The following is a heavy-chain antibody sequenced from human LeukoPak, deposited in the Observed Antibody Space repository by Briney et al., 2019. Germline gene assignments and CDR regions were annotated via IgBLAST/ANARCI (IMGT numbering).Heavy chain of an antibody. CDR2: INPNSGGT. V-gene: IGHV1-2*02. CDR1: GYTFTGYY. CDR3: ARIRDGYNDAYDI. Sequence: ASVKVSCKAAGYTFTGYYMHWVRQAPGQGLEWMGWINPNSGGTNYAQKFQGRVTMTRDTSISTAYMELSRLRSDDTAVYYCARIRDGYNDAYDIWGQGTMVTVPS. J-gene: IGHJ3*02. D-gene: IGHD5-24*01.